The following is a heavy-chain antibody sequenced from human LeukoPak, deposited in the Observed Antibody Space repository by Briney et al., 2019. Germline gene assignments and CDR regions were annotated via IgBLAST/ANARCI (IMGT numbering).Heavy chain of an antibody. V-gene: IGHV1-18*01. CDR2: ISAYNGNT. D-gene: IGHD3-9*01. CDR3: ARGASYVILTGYSYFDY. J-gene: IGHJ4*02. Sequence: ASVKVSCKTSGYTFTSYDFNWVRQAPGQGLEWMGWISAYNGNTNYAQKFQGRVTMTTDTSTSTAYMELRSLRSDDTAVYYCARGASYVILTGYSYFDYWGQGTLVTVSS. CDR1: GYTFTSYD.